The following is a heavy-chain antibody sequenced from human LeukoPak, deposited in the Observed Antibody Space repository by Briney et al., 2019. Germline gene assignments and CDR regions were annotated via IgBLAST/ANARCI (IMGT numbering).Heavy chain of an antibody. CDR1: GFTFSSYA. V-gene: IGHV3-30*04. Sequence: PGGSLRLSCAASGFTFSSYAMHRVRQAPGKGLEWVAVISYDGSNKYYADSVKGRFTISRDNSKNTLYLQMNSLRAEDTAVYYCARASLDWNDQDYWGQGTLVTVSS. J-gene: IGHJ4*02. D-gene: IGHD1-1*01. CDR3: ARASLDWNDQDY. CDR2: ISYDGSNK.